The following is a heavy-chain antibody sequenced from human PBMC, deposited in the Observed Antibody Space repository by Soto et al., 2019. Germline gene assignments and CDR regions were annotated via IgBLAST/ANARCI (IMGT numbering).Heavy chain of an antibody. V-gene: IGHV3-30-3*01. Sequence: QVQLVEPGGGVVQPGRSLRLSCAASGFTFSNYAMHWVRQAPGKGLEWVAVISYDGSNKYYADSVKGRFTISRDNSKNTLYLQMNSMRAEDTAMYYCARVRAIEIAVRPVDYWGQGTLVTVSS. D-gene: IGHD2-2*02. CDR1: GFTFSNYA. CDR2: ISYDGSNK. J-gene: IGHJ4*02. CDR3: ARVRAIEIAVRPVDY.